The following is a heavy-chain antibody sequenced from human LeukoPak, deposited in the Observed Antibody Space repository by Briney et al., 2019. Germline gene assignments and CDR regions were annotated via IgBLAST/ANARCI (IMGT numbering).Heavy chain of an antibody. CDR3: ARDRVTMVRGVTSNWFDP. Sequence: GASVKVSCKASGYTLTGYYMHWVRQAPGQGLEGMGWINPNSGGTNYAQKFQGRVTMTRDTSISTAYMELSRLRSDDTAVYYCARDRVTMVRGVTSNWFDPWGQGTLVTVSS. D-gene: IGHD3-10*01. CDR2: INPNSGGT. J-gene: IGHJ5*02. CDR1: GYTLTGYY. V-gene: IGHV1-2*02.